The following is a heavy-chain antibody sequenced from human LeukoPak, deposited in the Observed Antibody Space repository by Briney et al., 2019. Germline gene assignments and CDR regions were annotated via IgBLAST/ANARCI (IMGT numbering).Heavy chain of an antibody. V-gene: IGHV1-18*01. D-gene: IGHD2-21*02. Sequence: ASVKVSCKASGYTFTSYGISWVRQAPGQGLEWMGWISAYNGNTNYAQKLQGRVTVTTDTSTSTAYMELRSLRSDDTAVYYCSAGATTYCGEDCYPSFFFYHGIDVWGQGTTVTVSS. CDR2: ISAYNGNT. J-gene: IGHJ6*02. CDR1: GYTFTSYG. CDR3: SAGATTYCGEDCYPSFFFYHGIDV.